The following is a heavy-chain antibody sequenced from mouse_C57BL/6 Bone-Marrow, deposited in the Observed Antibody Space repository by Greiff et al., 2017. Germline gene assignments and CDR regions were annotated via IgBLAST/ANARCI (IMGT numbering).Heavy chain of an antibody. D-gene: IGHD1-1*01. CDR2: IPPNSGST. CDR3: ARSYGSSYVDY. V-gene: IGHV1-64*01. CDR1: GYTFTSYW. Sequence: QVQLKQPGAELVKPGASVKLSCKASGYTFTSYWMHWVKQRPGQGLEWIGMIPPNSGSTNYNEKFKSRATLTVDKSSSTAYMQLSSLTSEDSAVYYCARSYGSSYVDYWGQGTTLTVSS. J-gene: IGHJ2*01.